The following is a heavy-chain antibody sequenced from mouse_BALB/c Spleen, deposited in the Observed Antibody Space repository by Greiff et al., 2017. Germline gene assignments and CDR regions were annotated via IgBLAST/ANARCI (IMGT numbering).Heavy chain of an antibody. CDR1: GYTFTSYW. V-gene: IGHV1S81*02. J-gene: IGHJ1*01. CDR3: ARLATNFDV. CDR2: INPSNGRT. D-gene: IGHD1-1*01. Sequence: QVQLQQPGAELVKPGASVKLSCKASGYTFTSYWMHWVKQRPGQGLEWFGEINPSNGRTNYNEKFKSKATLTVDKSSSTAYMQLSSLTSEDSAVYYCARLATNFDVWGAGTTVTVSS.